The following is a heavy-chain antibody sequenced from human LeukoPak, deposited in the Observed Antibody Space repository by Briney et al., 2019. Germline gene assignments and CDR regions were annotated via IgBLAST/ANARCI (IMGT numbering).Heavy chain of an antibody. CDR1: GGSISSYY. J-gene: IGHJ3*02. Sequence: SETLSLTCTVSGGSISSYYWSWIRQPAGKGLEWIGRIYTSGSTNYNPSLKSRVTISVDTSKDQFSLKLSSVTAADTAVYYCARDRRSSWYGDAFDIWGQGTMVTVSS. V-gene: IGHV4-4*07. CDR3: ARDRRSSWYGDAFDI. CDR2: IYTSGST. D-gene: IGHD6-13*01.